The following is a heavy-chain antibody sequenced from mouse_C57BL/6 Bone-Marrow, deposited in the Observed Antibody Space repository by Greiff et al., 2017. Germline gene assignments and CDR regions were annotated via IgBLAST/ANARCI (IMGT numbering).Heavy chain of an antibody. CDR2: ISYDGSN. CDR3: ARTFGSRFAY. CDR1: GYSITSGYY. V-gene: IGHV3-6*01. Sequence: EVKLMESGPGLVKPSQSLSLTCSVTGYSITSGYYWNWIRQFPGNKLEWMGYISYDGSNNYNPSLKNRISITRDTSKNQFFLKLNSVTTEDTATYYCARTFGSRFAYWGQGTLVTVSA. D-gene: IGHD1-1*01. J-gene: IGHJ3*01.